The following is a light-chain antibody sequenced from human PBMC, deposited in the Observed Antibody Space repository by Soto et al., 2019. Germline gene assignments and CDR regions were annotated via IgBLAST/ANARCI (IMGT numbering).Light chain of an antibody. V-gene: IGLV2-8*01. CDR3: SSYAGSNYV. Sequence: QSALTQPPSASGFPGQSVTISCTGTSSDVGGYIYVSWYQQHPGKVPKLMIYEVNKRPSGVPDRFSGSRSGNTASLTVSGLQTEDEADYYCSSYAGSNYVFGTGTKVTVL. CDR1: SSDVGGYIY. CDR2: EVN. J-gene: IGLJ1*01.